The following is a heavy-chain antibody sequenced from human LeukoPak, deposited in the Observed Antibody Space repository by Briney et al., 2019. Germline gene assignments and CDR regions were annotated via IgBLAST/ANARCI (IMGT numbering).Heavy chain of an antibody. V-gene: IGHV1-46*01. D-gene: IGHD2-2*01. CDR1: GYTFTSYY. CDR3: ARGDIVVVPAETYYMDV. J-gene: IGHJ6*03. Sequence: ASVKVSCKASGYTFTSYYMHWVRQAPGQGLEWMGIINPSGGSTSYAQKFQGRVTMTRDMSTSTVCMELSSLRSEDTAVYYCARGDIVVVPAETYYMDVWGKGTTVTVSS. CDR2: INPSGGST.